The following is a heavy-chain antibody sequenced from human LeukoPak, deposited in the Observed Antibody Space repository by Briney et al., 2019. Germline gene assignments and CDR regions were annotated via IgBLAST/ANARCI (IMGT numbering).Heavy chain of an antibody. CDR1: GGSISSGSYY. D-gene: IGHD4/OR15-4a*01. CDR2: IYTSGST. J-gene: IGHJ5*02. CDR3: ARGANWFDP. Sequence: SQTLSLTCTVSGGSISSGSYYWSWIRQPPGKGLEWIGRIYTSGSTNYNPSLKSRVTISVDTSKNQFSLKLSSVTAADTAVYYCARGANWFDPWGQGTLVTVSS. V-gene: IGHV4-61*02.